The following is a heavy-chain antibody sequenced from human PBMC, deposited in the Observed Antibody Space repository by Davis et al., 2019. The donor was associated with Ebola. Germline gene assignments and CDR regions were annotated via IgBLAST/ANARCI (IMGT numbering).Heavy chain of an antibody. D-gene: IGHD4-17*01. CDR2: MYYSGSA. CDR1: GDSISAYH. J-gene: IGHJ4*02. Sequence: MPSETLSLTCTASGDSISAYHWSWIRQPPGKGLEWIGEMYYSGSANYNPSLKSRVTITVDTSKNQFSLKLGSVTAADTAVYYCARRALNGDLDFWGQGTLVTVFS. V-gene: IGHV4-59*08. CDR3: ARRALNGDLDF.